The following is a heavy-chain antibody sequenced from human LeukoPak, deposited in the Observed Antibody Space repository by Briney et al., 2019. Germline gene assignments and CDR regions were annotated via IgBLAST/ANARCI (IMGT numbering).Heavy chain of an antibody. CDR1: GFSFNNYD. V-gene: IGHV3-13*01. CDR3: ARRAIGDYGRWYYDL. J-gene: IGHJ2*01. D-gene: IGHD4-17*01. CDR2: IDSAGDT. Sequence: GGSLRLSCAASGFSFNNYDIHWVRQASGKGLEWVSAIDSAGDTYYPGSVKGRFIISRENAKNSLFLQMTSLRVGDTAVYYCARRAIGDYGRWYYDLWGRGTLVSVSS.